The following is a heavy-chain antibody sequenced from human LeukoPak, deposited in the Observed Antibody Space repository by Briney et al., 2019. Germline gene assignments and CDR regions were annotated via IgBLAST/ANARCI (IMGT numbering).Heavy chain of an antibody. CDR3: ARGQGSYGDY. CDR1: GGSISSNNW. Sequence: SGTLSLTCAVSGGSISSNNWWGWVRQPPGKGLEWIGEIYHSGSPNYNPSLRSRVTISVDRSKNQFALKLTSVTAADTAVYYCARGQGSYGDYWGQGTLVIVSS. CDR2: IYHSGSP. J-gene: IGHJ4*02. D-gene: IGHD5-18*01. V-gene: IGHV4-4*02.